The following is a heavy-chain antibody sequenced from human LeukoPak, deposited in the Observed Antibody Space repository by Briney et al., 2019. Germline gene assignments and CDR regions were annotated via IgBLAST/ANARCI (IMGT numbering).Heavy chain of an antibody. Sequence: ASVKVSCKASGYTFTSYGISRVRQAPGQGLEWMGWISAYNGNTNYAQKLQGRVTMTTDTSTSTAYMELSSLRSEDTAVYYCARILAHDSSGYYFPLWGQGTLVTVSS. V-gene: IGHV1-18*01. D-gene: IGHD3-22*01. CDR1: GYTFTSYG. CDR2: ISAYNGNT. J-gene: IGHJ4*02. CDR3: ARILAHDSSGYYFPL.